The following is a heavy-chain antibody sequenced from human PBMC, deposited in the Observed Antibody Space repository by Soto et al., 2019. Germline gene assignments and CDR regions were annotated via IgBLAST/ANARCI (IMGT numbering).Heavy chain of an antibody. CDR2: MFYGVST. Sequence: SETLSLSCTVSGSSINSSGYYWGWIRQPPGKGLEWIGSMFYGVSTYYNPSLKSRVTVSVDTSKNQFSLNLRSVTAADTAVYYCARLPSRHLVDYWGQGTLVTVSS. CDR3: ARLPSRHLVDY. V-gene: IGHV4-39*01. D-gene: IGHD3-3*02. CDR1: GSSINSSGYY. J-gene: IGHJ4*02.